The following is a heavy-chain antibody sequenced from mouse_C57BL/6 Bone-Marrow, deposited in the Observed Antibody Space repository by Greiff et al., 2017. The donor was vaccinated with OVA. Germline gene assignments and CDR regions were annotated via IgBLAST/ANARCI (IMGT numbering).Heavy chain of an antibody. J-gene: IGHJ3*01. V-gene: IGHV14-4*01. CDR3: TTDLLRAWFAY. CDR2: IDPENGDT. Sequence: EVKLLESGAELVRPGASVKLSCTASGFNIKDDYMHWVKQRPEQGLEWIGWIDPENGDTEYASKFQGKATITADTSSNTAYLQLSSLTSEDTAVYYCTTDLLRAWFAYWGQGTLVTVSA. CDR1: GFNIKDDY. D-gene: IGHD2-12*01.